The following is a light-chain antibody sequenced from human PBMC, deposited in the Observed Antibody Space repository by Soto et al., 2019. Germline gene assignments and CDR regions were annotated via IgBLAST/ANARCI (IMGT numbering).Light chain of an antibody. J-gene: IGLJ1*01. V-gene: IGLV2-14*01. CDR3: RSYTCRRTYV. CDR1: SRDVGGYDY. Sequence: QSALTQPASVSGSPGQSSTVSCTGTSRDVGGYDYVSWYQQHPGNAPKLLISDVTNRPSGVSNRFSGSKSGNTASLTISGLQIEDEADYYCRSYTCRRTYVFGTGSKVTVL. CDR2: DVT.